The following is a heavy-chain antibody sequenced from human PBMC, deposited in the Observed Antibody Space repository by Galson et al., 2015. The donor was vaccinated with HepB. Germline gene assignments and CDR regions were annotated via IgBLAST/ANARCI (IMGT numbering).Heavy chain of an antibody. J-gene: IGHJ6*02. V-gene: IGHV3-33*01. CDR2: IWHDGSIE. Sequence: SLRLSCAASGFTFRSYGMHWVRQAPGKGLEWVAVIWHDGSIEYYADSVKGRFTLSRDNSKNTLYLQMNSLRVEDTAIYYCARERGNLPGGDIVVEHYYGMDVWGQGTTVTVSS. CDR3: ARERGNLPGGDIVVEHYYGMDV. CDR1: GFTFRSYG. D-gene: IGHD2-2*01.